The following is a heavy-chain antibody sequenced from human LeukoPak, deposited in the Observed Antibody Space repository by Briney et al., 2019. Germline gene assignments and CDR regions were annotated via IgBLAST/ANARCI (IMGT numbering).Heavy chain of an antibody. Sequence: GGSLRLSCAASGFSFSTYWIHWVRQAPGKGLVWVSRTNSDGSGATHADSVKGRFTISRDNAKNTVYLQMNSLRVEDTAVYFCTSRNGSGDYWGQGTLVTVSS. CDR1: GFSFSTYW. V-gene: IGHV3-74*01. J-gene: IGHJ4*02. D-gene: IGHD3-10*01. CDR3: TSRNGSGDY. CDR2: TNSDGSGA.